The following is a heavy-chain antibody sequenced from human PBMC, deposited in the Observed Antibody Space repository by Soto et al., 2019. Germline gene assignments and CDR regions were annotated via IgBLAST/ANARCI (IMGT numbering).Heavy chain of an antibody. Sequence: ASVKVSCKASGYTFTSYGIIWVRRAPGQGLEWMGWISAYNGNTNYAQKLQGRVTMTTDTSTSTAYMELRSLRSDDTAVYYCARSGCSGGSCYSYYFDYWGQGTQVTVSS. J-gene: IGHJ4*02. D-gene: IGHD2-15*01. CDR3: ARSGCSGGSCYSYYFDY. CDR2: ISAYNGNT. CDR1: GYTFTSYG. V-gene: IGHV1-18*01.